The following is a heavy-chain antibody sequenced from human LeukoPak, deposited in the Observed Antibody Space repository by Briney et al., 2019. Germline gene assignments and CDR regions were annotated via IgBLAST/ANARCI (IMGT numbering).Heavy chain of an antibody. J-gene: IGHJ4*02. V-gene: IGHV3-33*01. Sequence: GGSLRLSCAASGFTFSSYGMHWVRQAPGKGLEWVAVIWCDGSNKYYADSVKGRFTISRDNSNNTLYIQMKSLRAEDTAVYDCARDLLGYCSGGSCYLLDYWGQGTLVTVSS. D-gene: IGHD2-15*01. CDR3: ARDLLGYCSGGSCYLLDY. CDR2: IWCDGSNK. CDR1: GFTFSSYG.